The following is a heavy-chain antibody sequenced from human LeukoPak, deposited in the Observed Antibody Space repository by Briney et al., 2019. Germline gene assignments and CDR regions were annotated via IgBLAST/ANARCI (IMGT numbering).Heavy chain of an antibody. D-gene: IGHD6-19*01. J-gene: IGHJ4*02. CDR2: INHSGST. V-gene: IGHV4-34*01. CDR3: ARDSIAVAGTPSFDY. Sequence: ASETLSLTCAVYGGSFSGYYWSWIRQPPGKGLEWIGEINHSGSTNYNPSLKSRVTISVDTSKNQFSLKLSSVTAADTAVYYCARDSIAVAGTPSFDYWGQGTLVTVSS. CDR1: GGSFSGYY.